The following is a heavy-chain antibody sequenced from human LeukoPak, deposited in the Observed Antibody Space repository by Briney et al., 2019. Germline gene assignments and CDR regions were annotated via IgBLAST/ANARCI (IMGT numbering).Heavy chain of an antibody. J-gene: IGHJ3*02. V-gene: IGHV4-30-2*01. D-gene: IGHD1-7*01. CDR1: GHSISSDGYA. Sequence: SQTLSLTCAVPGHSISSDGYASGWFRQPPGKGLEWIGYIYQSGNTYYKSSLKSRVTIAVDRSKNQFSLKLSTVTAADTAVYYCARYELDAFDIWGQGTMVTVSS. CDR2: IYQSGNT. CDR3: ARYELDAFDI.